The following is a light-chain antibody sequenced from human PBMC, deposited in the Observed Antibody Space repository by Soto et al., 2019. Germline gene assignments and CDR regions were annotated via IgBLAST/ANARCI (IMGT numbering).Light chain of an antibody. CDR3: QQVKSYPRT. CDR1: QAITNN. J-gene: IGKJ4*01. CDR2: EES. Sequence: DIQLTQSPSFLSASVGDRVTITCRASQAITNNLAWYQQKPGNPPRLLIYEESTLHSGVPLRFSGRKVGTQFILTIDSLQPEDFATYYCQQVKSYPRTFGGGTKVDIK. V-gene: IGKV1-9*01.